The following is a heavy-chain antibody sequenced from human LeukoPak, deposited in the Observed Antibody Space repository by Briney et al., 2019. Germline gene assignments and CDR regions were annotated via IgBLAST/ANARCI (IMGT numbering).Heavy chain of an antibody. CDR2: IRSKANSYAT. J-gene: IGHJ4*02. V-gene: IGHV3-73*01. CDR1: GFTFSGSA. D-gene: IGHD3-10*01. Sequence: GGSLRLSCAASGFTFSGSAMHWVRQASGKGLEWVGRIRSKANSYATAYAASLKGRFTISRDDSKNTAYLQMNSLKTEDTAVYYCTRHEDYYGTGSYYEIDYWGQGTLVTVSS. CDR3: TRHEDYYGTGSYYEIDY.